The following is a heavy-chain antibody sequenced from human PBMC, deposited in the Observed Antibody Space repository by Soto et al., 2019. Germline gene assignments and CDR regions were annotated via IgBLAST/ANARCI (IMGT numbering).Heavy chain of an antibody. CDR2: MYYSGNT. V-gene: IGHV4-61*03. CDR1: NGSVSSGNYL. D-gene: IGHD2-15*01. CDR3: ARDRPLHPSYHCYGMDV. J-gene: IGHJ6*01. Sequence: QVQLQESGPGLVKPSETLSLTCTVPNGSVSSGNYLWSWIRQPPGKGQEWIGNMYYSGNTNNKSSLKSRVTISVDTSKNHFSLKLRSVTAADTAVYYCARDRPLHPSYHCYGMDVWGQGITVTVSS.